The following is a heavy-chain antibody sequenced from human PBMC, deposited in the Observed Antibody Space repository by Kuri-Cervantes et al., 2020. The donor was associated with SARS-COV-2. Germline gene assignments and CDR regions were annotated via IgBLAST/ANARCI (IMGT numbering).Heavy chain of an antibody. D-gene: IGHD3-16*02. CDR3: ARDTVRGVIRYYFDY. J-gene: IGHJ4*02. Sequence: GESLKISCAASGFTFSSYGMHWVRQAPGKGLEWVAVIWCDGSNKYYADSVKGRFAISRDNSKNTLYLQMNSLRAEDTAVYYCARDTVRGVIRYYFDYWGQGTLVTVSS. CDR1: GFTFSSYG. CDR2: IWCDGSNK. V-gene: IGHV3-33*08.